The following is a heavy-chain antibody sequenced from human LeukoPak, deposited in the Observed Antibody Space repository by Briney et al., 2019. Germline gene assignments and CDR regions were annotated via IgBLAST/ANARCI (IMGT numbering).Heavy chain of an antibody. J-gene: IGHJ5*02. V-gene: IGHV3-74*01. Sequence: PGGSLRLSCAASGFXFSSYWMNWVRQAPGKGLLWVSRIESDGRSIGYADSVKGRFTISRENAKNTLYLQMNRLRAEDTAVYYCTRDLRGEDLWGQGTSVTVSS. CDR1: GFXFSSYW. D-gene: IGHD2-21*01. CDR2: IESDGRSI. CDR3: TRDLRGEDL.